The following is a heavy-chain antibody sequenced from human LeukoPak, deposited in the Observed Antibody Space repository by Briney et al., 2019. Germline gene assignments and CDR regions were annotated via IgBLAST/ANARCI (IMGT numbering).Heavy chain of an antibody. J-gene: IGHJ4*02. CDR1: GYTFSRYT. CDR3: AREDGGY. Sequence: ASVKVSCKASGYTFSRYTMNWVRQAPGQGLEWMGWIDTNTGKPTYAQGFTGRFVISLDTSVSTAYLEISSLKAEDTAVYYCAREDGGYWGQGTLVTVFS. V-gene: IGHV7-4-1*02. D-gene: IGHD3-10*01. CDR2: IDTNTGKP.